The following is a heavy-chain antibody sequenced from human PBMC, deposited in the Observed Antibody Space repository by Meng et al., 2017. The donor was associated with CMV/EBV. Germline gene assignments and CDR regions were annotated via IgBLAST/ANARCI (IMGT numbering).Heavy chain of an antibody. CDR1: GYTFTSYG. CDR2: ISAYNGNT. CDR3: ARDRTMVRGVTGY. Sequence: HVQLVHGRGWVKVPGAAGKVSCKAFGYTFTSYGIRGVRQAPGQGLEWMGWISAYNGNTNYAQKLQGRVTMTTDTSTSTAYMELRSLRSDDTAVYYCARDRTMVRGVTGYWGQGTLVTVSS. J-gene: IGHJ4*02. V-gene: IGHV1-18*01. D-gene: IGHD3-10*01.